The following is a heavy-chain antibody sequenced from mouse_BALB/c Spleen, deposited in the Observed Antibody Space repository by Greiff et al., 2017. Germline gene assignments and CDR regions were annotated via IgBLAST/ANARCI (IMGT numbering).Heavy chain of an antibody. Sequence: DVKLVESGGGLVKPGGSLKLSCAASGFTFSCYAMSWVRQTPEKRLEWVASISSGGSTYYPDSVKGRFTISRDNARNILYLQMSSLRSEDTSMYYCAICRSTMITFYALDYWGQGTTVTVSS. D-gene: IGHD2-4*01. V-gene: IGHV5-6-5*01. CDR2: ISSGGST. CDR3: AICRSTMITFYALDY. J-gene: IGHJ4*01. CDR1: GFTFSCYA.